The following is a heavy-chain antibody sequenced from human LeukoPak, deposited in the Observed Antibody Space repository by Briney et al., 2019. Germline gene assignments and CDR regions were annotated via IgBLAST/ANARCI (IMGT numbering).Heavy chain of an antibody. CDR2: ISYDGSNK. CDR1: GFTFSSYA. Sequence: GRSLRLSCAASGFTFSSYAMHWVRQAPGKGLEWVAVISYDGSNKYYADSVKGRFTISRDNSKNTLYLQMNSLRAEDTAVYYCARDISPTSTGTTYFDYWGQGTLVTVSS. D-gene: IGHD1-1*01. V-gene: IGHV3-30-3*01. J-gene: IGHJ4*02. CDR3: ARDISPTSTGTTYFDY.